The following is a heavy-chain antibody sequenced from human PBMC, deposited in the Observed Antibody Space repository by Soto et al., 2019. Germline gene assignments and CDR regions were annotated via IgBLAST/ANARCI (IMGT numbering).Heavy chain of an antibody. CDR1: GGTFSSYA. D-gene: IGHD2-21*02. CDR3: ARDSGGVYCGGDCYAFDI. CDR2: IIPIFGTA. V-gene: IGHV1-69*13. J-gene: IGHJ3*02. Sequence: SVKVSCKASGGTFSSYAISWVRQAPGQGLEWMGGIIPIFGTANYAQKFQGRVTITADESTSTAYMGLSSLRSEDTAVYYCARDSGGVYCGGDCYAFDIWGQGTMVTVSS.